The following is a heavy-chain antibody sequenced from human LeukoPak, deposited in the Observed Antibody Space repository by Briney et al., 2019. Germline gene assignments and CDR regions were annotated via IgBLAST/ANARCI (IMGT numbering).Heavy chain of an antibody. V-gene: IGHV5-51*01. Sequence: GESLKISCKASGYSFTSYWIGWVRQMPGKGLEWMGIIYPGDSDTRYSQSFQGQVTISADKSINTAYLQWSGLKASDTAMYYCATPPMGRRSYWGQGTLVTVSS. J-gene: IGHJ4*02. CDR2: IYPGDSDT. CDR3: ATPPMGRRSY. D-gene: IGHD1-26*01. CDR1: GYSFTSYW.